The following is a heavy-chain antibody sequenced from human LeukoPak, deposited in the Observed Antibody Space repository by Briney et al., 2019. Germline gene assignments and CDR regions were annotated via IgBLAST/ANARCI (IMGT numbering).Heavy chain of an antibody. CDR2: IYHSGST. CDR3: ARSGVATPARVFDY. V-gene: IGHV4-30-2*01. J-gene: IGHJ4*02. Sequence: SETLSLTCAVSGGSISSGGYPWSWIRQPPGKGLEWIGYIYHSGSTYYNPSLKSRVTISVDRSKNQFSLKLSSVTAADTAVYYCARSGVATPARVFDYWGQGTLVTVSS. D-gene: IGHD5-12*01. CDR1: GGSISSGGYP.